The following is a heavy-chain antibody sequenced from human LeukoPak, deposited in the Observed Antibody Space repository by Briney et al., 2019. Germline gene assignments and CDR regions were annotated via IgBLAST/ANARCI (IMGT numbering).Heavy chain of an antibody. CDR1: GFTFSRYG. CDR3: AKDWGMGDQLLRIDY. CDR2: ISGSGVST. J-gene: IGHJ4*02. Sequence: GGSLRLSCTASGFTFSRYGMHWVRQAPGKGLEWVSGISGSGVSTYYADSVKGRFTISRDNSNNTLYLQMSSLGAEDTAVYYCAKDWGMGDQLLRIDYWGQGTLVTVSS. D-gene: IGHD2-2*01. V-gene: IGHV3-23*01.